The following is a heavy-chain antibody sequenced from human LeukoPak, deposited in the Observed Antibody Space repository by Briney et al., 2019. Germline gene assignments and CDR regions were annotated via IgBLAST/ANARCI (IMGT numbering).Heavy chain of an antibody. D-gene: IGHD3-9*01. J-gene: IGHJ4*02. V-gene: IGHV4-4*02. CDR3: AKDLYYDLLMGTFDH. CDR2: ISHSGST. Sequence: SGTLSLTCAVSGGSISSRNWWTWVRQPPGKGLEWIGEISHSGSTNYNPSLESRVTVSVDNSKNQFSLKLSSVTAADTAVYYCAKDLYYDLLMGTFDHWGQGTLVTVSS. CDR1: GGSISSRNW.